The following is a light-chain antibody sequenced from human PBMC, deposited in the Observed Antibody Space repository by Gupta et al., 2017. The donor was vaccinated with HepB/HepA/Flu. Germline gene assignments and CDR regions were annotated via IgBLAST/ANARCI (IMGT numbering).Light chain of an antibody. V-gene: IGLV1-51*02. CDR3: GTWDGRTKI. CDR2: EDN. J-gene: IGLJ1*01. CDR1: RSNVGNNY. Sequence: QSVLTQPPSLSAAPGQKVTISCSGGRSNVGNNYVSWYQQLPGTAPKLLIYEDNKRPSGIPDRFSASKSGTSATLDITGLQTGDEADYYCGTWDGRTKIFGTGTKLTVL.